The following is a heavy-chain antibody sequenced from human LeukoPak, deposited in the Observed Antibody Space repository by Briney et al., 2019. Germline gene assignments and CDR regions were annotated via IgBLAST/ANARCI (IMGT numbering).Heavy chain of an antibody. D-gene: IGHD3-22*01. J-gene: IGHJ5*02. Sequence: SKTLSLTCSVSGGSISSYYWSWLRQPPGKGLEWIGYIYYSGSTNYNPSLKSRVTISVDTSKNQFSLKLSSVTAADTAVYYCAREGYYYDSSGYSSNLINNWFDPWGQGTLVTVSS. CDR3: AREGYYYDSSGYSSNLINNWFDP. CDR2: IYYSGST. CDR1: GGSISSYY. V-gene: IGHV4-59*01.